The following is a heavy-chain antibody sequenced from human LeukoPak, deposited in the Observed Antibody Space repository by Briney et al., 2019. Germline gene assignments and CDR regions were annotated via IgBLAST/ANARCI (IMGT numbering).Heavy chain of an antibody. D-gene: IGHD2-15*01. CDR1: GGSISSSKKY. Sequence: KPPETLSLTCNVSGGSISSSKKYWGWIRQPPGKGLEWIGSIYYSGSTYYNPSLKGRVTISVDTSKNQFSLKLSSVTAADTAVYYCARQGSIWWYAWYFDLWGRGTLVTVSS. V-gene: IGHV4-39*01. CDR3: ARQGSIWWYAWYFDL. CDR2: IYYSGST. J-gene: IGHJ2*01.